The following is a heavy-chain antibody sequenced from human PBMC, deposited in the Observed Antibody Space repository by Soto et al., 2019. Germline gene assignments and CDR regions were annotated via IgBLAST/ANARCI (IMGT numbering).Heavy chain of an antibody. V-gene: IGHV1-69*13. CDR1: GGTFSSYA. J-gene: IGHJ6*02. CDR2: IIPIFGTA. D-gene: IGHD3-10*01. CDR3: ASFYQETWLGGPDYSYGMDV. Sequence: SVKVSCKASGGTFSSYAISWVRQAPGQGLEWMGGIIPIFGTANYAQKFQGRVTITADESTSTAYMELSSLRSEDTAVYYCASFYQETWLGGPDYSYGMDVWGQGTTVTVSS.